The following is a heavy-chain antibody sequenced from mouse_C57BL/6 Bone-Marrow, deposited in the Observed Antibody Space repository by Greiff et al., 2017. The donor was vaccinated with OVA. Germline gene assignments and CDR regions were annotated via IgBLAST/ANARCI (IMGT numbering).Heavy chain of an antibody. V-gene: IGHV10-1*01. Sequence: EVKLMESGGGLVQPKGSLKLSCAASGFSFNTYAMNWVRQAPGKGLEWVARIRSKSNNYATYYAVSVKVRFTISRDDTASMLYLQMNNWKTEDKAMYYCVRQGLYGSSYGFAYWGQGTLVTVSA. CDR1: GFSFNTYA. J-gene: IGHJ3*01. CDR3: VRQGLYGSSYGFAY. CDR2: IRSKSNNYAT. D-gene: IGHD1-1*01.